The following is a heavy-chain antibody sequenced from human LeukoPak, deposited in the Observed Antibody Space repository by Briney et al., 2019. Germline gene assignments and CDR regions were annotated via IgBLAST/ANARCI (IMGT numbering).Heavy chain of an antibody. CDR2: IIPIFGTA. Sequence: SVKVSCKASGGTFSSYAISWVRQAPGQGLEWMGGIIPIFGTANYAQKFQGRVTITADESTSTAYMELSSLRSEDTAVYYCARVRYYYDSSGYYCFDYWGQGTLVTVSS. CDR3: ARVRYYYDSSGYYCFDY. J-gene: IGHJ4*02. CDR1: GGTFSSYA. D-gene: IGHD3-22*01. V-gene: IGHV1-69*01.